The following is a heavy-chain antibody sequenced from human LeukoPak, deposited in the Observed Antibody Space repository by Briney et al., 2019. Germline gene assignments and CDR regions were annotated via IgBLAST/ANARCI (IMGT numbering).Heavy chain of an antibody. CDR3: VKGEEQWLYNLNWFDP. CDR1: GFTFSSYA. Sequence: GGSLRLSCAASGFTFSSYAMSWVRQAPGKGLEWVSAISGSGGSTYCADSVKGRFTISRDNSKNTLYLQMNSLRAEDTAVYYCVKGEEQWLYNLNWFDPWGQGTLVTVSS. V-gene: IGHV3-23*01. J-gene: IGHJ5*02. D-gene: IGHD6-19*01. CDR2: ISGSGGST.